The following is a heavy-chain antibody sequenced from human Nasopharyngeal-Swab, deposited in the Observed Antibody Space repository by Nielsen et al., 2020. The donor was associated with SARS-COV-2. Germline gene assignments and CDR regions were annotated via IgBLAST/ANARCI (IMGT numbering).Heavy chain of an antibody. J-gene: IGHJ5*02. V-gene: IGHV4-59*01. Sequence: WIRQPPGKGLEWIGYFYYSGSTNYNPSLKSRVTISVDTSKNQFSLKLSSVTAADTAVYYCARGGPGLELFSRFDPWGQGTLVTVFS. D-gene: IGHD1-7*01. CDR2: FYYSGST. CDR3: ARGGPGLELFSRFDP.